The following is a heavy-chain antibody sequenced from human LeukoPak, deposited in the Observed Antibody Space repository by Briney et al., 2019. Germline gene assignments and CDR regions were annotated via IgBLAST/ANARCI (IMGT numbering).Heavy chain of an antibody. CDR1: GFTFSSYE. CDR3: AKAPNWGSGYMDV. J-gene: IGHJ6*03. CDR2: ISSSGSTI. Sequence: GGSLRLSCAASGFTFSSYEMNWVRQAPGKGLEWVSYISSSGSTIYYADSVKGRFTISRDNSKNTLYLQMNSLRAEDTAVYYCAKAPNWGSGYMDVWGKGTTVTISS. V-gene: IGHV3-48*01. D-gene: IGHD7-27*01.